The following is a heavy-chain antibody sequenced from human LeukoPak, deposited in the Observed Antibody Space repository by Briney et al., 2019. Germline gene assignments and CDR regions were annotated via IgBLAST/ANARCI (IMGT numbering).Heavy chain of an antibody. D-gene: IGHD6-13*01. Sequence: NPSETLSLTCTVSGGSISSYYWSWIRQPPGKGLEWIGYIYYSGSTNYNPSLKSRVTISVDTSKNQFSLKLSSVTAADTAVYHCARATSGIAAAGQLYFDYWGQGTLVTVSS. CDR3: ARATSGIAAAGQLYFDY. J-gene: IGHJ4*02. CDR2: IYYSGST. CDR1: GGSISSYY. V-gene: IGHV4-59*01.